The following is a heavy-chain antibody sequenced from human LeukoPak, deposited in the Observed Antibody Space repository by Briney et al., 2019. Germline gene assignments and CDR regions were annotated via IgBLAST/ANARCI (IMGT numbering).Heavy chain of an antibody. CDR1: GGSISGSSYY. CDR3: ARGDAFDI. J-gene: IGHJ3*02. V-gene: IGHV4-39*07. CDR2: INHSGST. Sequence: SETLSLTCTVSGGSISGSSYYWGWIRQPPGKGLEWIGEINHSGSTNYNPSLKSRVTISVDTSKNQFSLKLSSVTAADTAVYYCARGDAFDIWGQGTMVTVSS.